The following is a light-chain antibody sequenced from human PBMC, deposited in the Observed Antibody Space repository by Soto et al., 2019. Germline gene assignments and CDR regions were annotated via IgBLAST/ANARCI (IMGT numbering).Light chain of an antibody. CDR3: QQTYRIPLT. CDR2: AAS. V-gene: IGKV1-39*01. CDR1: QSIRGY. J-gene: IGKJ4*01. Sequence: DIQIAPSPSSLSPSLGDRVTVPCRASQSIRGYLNWYQHKPGTAPKLLIFAASRLQTGVPLRFSGSGSGTNFTLTISNLHPEDFATYSCQQTYRIPLTFGGGTKVDIK.